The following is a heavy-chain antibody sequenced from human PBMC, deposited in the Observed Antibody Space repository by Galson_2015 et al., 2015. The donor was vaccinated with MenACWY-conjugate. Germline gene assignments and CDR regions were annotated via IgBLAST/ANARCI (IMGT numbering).Heavy chain of an antibody. CDR1: GFTFNNYW. V-gene: IGHV3-7*03. D-gene: IGHD2-15*01. Sequence: SLRLSCAASGFTFNNYWMSWVRHVPGKGPEWVANIKQDGSEKYYVDSVRGRSTISRDNAKSSLFLQMNSLRAEDTAVYYCARDLGFYCSHNDCYSPYWGQGTLVTVSS. J-gene: IGHJ4*02. CDR3: ARDLGFYCSHNDCYSPY. CDR2: IKQDGSEK.